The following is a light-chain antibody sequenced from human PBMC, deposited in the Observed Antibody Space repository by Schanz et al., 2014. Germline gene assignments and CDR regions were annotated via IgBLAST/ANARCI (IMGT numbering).Light chain of an antibody. V-gene: IGKV4-1*01. J-gene: IGKJ4*01. CDR2: WAS. CDR3: QQYYGLPLT. CDR1: QSVLYSSNNKNY. Sequence: DVVMTQSPDSLAVSLGERATINCKSSQSVLYSSNNKNYLAWYQQKPGQPPKLLIYWASTRESGVPDRFSGSGSGTVFTLTISSLQAEDVAVYYCQQYYGLPLTFGGGTKVEIK.